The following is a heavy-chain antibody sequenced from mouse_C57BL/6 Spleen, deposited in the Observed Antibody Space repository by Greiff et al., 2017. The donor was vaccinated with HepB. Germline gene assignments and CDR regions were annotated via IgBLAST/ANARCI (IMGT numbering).Heavy chain of an antibody. V-gene: IGHV3-6*01. Sequence: DVQLQESGPGLVKPSQSLSLTCSVTGYSITSGYYWNWIRQFPGNKLEWMGYISYDGSNNYNPSLKNRISITRDTSKNQFFLKLNSVTTEDTATYYCARGGEGFDVWGTGTTVTVSS. CDR2: ISYDGSN. CDR1: GYSITSGYY. CDR3: ARGGEGFDV. J-gene: IGHJ1*03.